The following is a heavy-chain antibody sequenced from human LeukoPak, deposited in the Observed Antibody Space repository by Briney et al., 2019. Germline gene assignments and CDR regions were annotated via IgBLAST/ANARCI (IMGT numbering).Heavy chain of an antibody. CDR1: GDSVSSNSVT. Sequence: SQTLSLTCAISGDSVSSNSVTWNWIRQSPSKGLEWLGRTYYRSTWYNDYAVSVRGRITVNPDTSKNQFSLHLNSVTPEDTAVYYCARRLTQYDCFDPWGQGILVTVSP. J-gene: IGHJ5*02. CDR3: ARRLTQYDCFDP. CDR2: TYYRSTWYN. D-gene: IGHD2-2*01. V-gene: IGHV6-1*01.